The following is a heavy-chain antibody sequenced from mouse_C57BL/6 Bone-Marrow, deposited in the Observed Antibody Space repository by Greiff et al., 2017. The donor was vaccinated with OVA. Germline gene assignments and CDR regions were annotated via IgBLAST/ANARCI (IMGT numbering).Heavy chain of an antibody. CDR3: ISVVKYRSRSYSWFAY. J-gene: IGHJ3*01. CDR2: ISSGSSTI. CDR1: GFTFSDYG. Sequence: EVKLVESGGGLVKPGGSLKLSCAASGFTFSDYGMHWVRQAPEKGLEWVAYISSGSSTIYYADTVQGRFTISRDKATNTLFLPMTSLRSEDTAMYYCISVVKYRSRSYSWFAYWGQGTLVTVSA. V-gene: IGHV5-17*01. D-gene: IGHD1-1*01.